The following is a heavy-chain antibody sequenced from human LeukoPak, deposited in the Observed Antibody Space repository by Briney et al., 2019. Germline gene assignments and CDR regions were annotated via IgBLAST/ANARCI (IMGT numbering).Heavy chain of an antibody. Sequence: GGSLRLACTAYGFTFGDYAMHWVRQAPGKGLEWVAVISSYGSNKYYADSVKGRCTISRDNSKNTLYLQMTSLRAEDTATYYCAKDPRYPVTSSYYFDYWGQGTLVTVSS. CDR3: AKDPRYPVTSSYYFDY. D-gene: IGHD4-17*01. J-gene: IGHJ4*02. CDR2: ISSYGSNK. V-gene: IGHV3-30-3*02. CDR1: GFTFGDYA.